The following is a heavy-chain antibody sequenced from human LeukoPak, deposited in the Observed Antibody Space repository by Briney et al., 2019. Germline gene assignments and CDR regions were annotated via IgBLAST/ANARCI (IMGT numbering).Heavy chain of an antibody. CDR3: ARDQPYYDSSGYYRGSFFDY. CDR2: IYYSGST. V-gene: IGHV4-61*01. D-gene: IGHD3-22*01. CDR1: GGSVSSGSYY. J-gene: IGHJ4*02. Sequence: SETLSLTCTVSGGSVSSGSYYWSWIRQPPGKGLEWIGYIYYSGSTYYNPSLKSRVTISVDTSKNQFSLKLSSVTAADTAVYYCARDQPYYDSSGYYRGSFFDYWGQGTLVTVSS.